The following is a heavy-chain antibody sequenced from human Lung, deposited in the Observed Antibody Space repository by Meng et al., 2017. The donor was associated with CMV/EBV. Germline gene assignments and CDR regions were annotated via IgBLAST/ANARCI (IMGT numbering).Heavy chain of an antibody. CDR3: AKDAYSGGRYVWDY. Sequence: GESLKISCAASGFTFSSYAMHWVRQAPGKGLEWVAFIKYDGTNKHYADSVKGRFTISRDNSNKTLYLQMNSLRPEDTAVYYCAKDAYSGGRYVWDYWGQGSLVTVSS. J-gene: IGHJ4*02. CDR2: IKYDGTNK. CDR1: GFTFSSYA. D-gene: IGHD6-19*01. V-gene: IGHV3-30*02.